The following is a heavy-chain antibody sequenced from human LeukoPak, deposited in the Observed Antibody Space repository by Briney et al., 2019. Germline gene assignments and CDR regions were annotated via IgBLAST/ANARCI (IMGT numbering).Heavy chain of an antibody. D-gene: IGHD4-17*01. CDR1: GFTFRSYA. Sequence: GGSLRLSCPASGFTFRSYAMHWVRQAPGKGHEFVLIISSNGRSTYYAGSVKGRFTNSRENSKNTLYLQMSSLRAEDTAVYYCVKAGDYEYNWFDPWGQGTLVTVSS. CDR2: ISSNGRST. CDR3: VKAGDYEYNWFDP. V-gene: IGHV3-64D*09. J-gene: IGHJ5*02.